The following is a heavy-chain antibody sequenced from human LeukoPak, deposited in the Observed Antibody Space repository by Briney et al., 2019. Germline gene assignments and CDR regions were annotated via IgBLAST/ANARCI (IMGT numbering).Heavy chain of an antibody. V-gene: IGHV4-59*12. Sequence: SETLSLTCAVYGGSFSGYYWSWIRQPPGKGLEWIGYIYYSGSTNYNPSLKSRVTISVDTSKNQFSLKVSSVTAADTAVYYCAREGGYSYGDAPLHFDNWGQGTLVTVSS. J-gene: IGHJ4*02. D-gene: IGHD5-18*01. CDR2: IYYSGST. CDR3: AREGGYSYGDAPLHFDN. CDR1: GGSFSGYY.